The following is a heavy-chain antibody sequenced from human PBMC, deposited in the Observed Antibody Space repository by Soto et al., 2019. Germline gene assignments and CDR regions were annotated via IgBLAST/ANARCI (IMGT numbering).Heavy chain of an antibody. V-gene: IGHV1-8*01. CDR3: ARGHRITIFGVVTSYGMDV. CDR1: GYTFTSYD. J-gene: IGHJ6*02. Sequence: GASVKVYCKASGYTFTSYDINWVRQATGQVLEWMGWMNPNSGNTGYAQKFHGRVTMTRNTSISTAYMELSSLRSEDTAVYYCARGHRITIFGVVTSYGMDVWGQGTTVTVSS. D-gene: IGHD3-3*01. CDR2: MNPNSGNT.